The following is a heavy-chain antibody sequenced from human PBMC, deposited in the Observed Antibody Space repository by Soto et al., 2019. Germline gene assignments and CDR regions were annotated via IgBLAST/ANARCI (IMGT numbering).Heavy chain of an antibody. CDR3: AIDYGDFDAFDI. V-gene: IGHV1-46*03. CDR1: GYTFTSYY. CDR2: INPSGGST. D-gene: IGHD4-17*01. Sequence: GASVKVSCKASGYTFTSYYMHWVRQAPGQGLEWMGIINPSGGSTSYAQKFQGRVTMTRDTSTSTVYMELSSLRSEDTAVYYCAIDYGDFDAFDIWGQGTMVTVSS. J-gene: IGHJ3*02.